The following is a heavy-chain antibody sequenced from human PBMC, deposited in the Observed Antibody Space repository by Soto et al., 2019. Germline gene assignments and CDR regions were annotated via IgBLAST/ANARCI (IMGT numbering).Heavy chain of an antibody. V-gene: IGHV1-69*01. CDR1: GGTFSSYA. CDR3: ARSQGGSSSLDIYYYYYYGIDV. D-gene: IGHD2-15*01. J-gene: IGHJ6*02. CDR2: IIPIFGTA. Sequence: QVQLVQSGAEVKKPGSSVKVSCKAPGGTFSSYAISWVRQAPGQGLEWRGGIIPIFGTAKYAQKFHGRVTITADESTSTGYMEMSSLRSEDTAVYYCARSQGGSSSLDIYYYYYYGIDVWGQGTTVTVSS.